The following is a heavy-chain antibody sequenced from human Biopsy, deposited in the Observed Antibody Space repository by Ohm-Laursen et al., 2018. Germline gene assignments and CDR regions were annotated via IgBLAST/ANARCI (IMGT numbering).Heavy chain of an antibody. J-gene: IGHJ3*02. Sequence: QTLSLTCAISGDSVSSNTVAWNWSRQSPSRGLEWLGRTIYRAKWSNDYAVAVKNQITIDPDTSKNQFSLQLNSVTPEDTAIYYCARGRYAAFDIWGQGTKVTISS. CDR2: TIYRAKWSN. D-gene: IGHD3-9*01. CDR3: ARGRYAAFDI. CDR1: GDSVSSNTVA. V-gene: IGHV6-1*01.